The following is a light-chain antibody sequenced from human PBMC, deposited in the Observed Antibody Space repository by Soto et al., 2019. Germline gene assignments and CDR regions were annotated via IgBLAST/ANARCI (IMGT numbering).Light chain of an antibody. V-gene: IGKV1-5*03. CDR1: QSISSW. CDR2: KAS. CDR3: QQYNSYMT. J-gene: IGKJ1*01. Sequence: DIQMTQSPSTLSASVGDRVTITSRASQSISSWLAWYQQKPGKAPKLLIYKASSLESGVPSRFSGSGSGTEFTLTISSLQPDDFATYYCQQYNSYMTFGQGTKVEIK.